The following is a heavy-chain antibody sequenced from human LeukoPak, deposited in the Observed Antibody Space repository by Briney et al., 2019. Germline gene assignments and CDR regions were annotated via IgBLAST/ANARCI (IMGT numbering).Heavy chain of an antibody. D-gene: IGHD1-26*01. V-gene: IGHV1-2*02. J-gene: IGHJ4*02. CDR3: ARPLYSGSYYRFGY. CDR2: INPNSGGT. Sequence: ASVKVSCKASGYTFTSYYMHWVRQAPGQGLEWMGWINPNSGGTNYVQKFQGRVAMTRDTSISTAYMELSRLRSDDTAVYYCARPLYSGSYYRFGYWGQGTLVTVSS. CDR1: GYTFTSYY.